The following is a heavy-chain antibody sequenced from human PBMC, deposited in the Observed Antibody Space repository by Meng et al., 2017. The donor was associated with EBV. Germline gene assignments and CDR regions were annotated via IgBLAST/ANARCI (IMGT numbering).Heavy chain of an antibody. CDR3: ARDPAGAVAGTHFDY. D-gene: IGHD6-19*01. CDR2: INPSGGST. Sequence: QGEVGQAGGEVEKAGASVKVSCKASGYTFTSYYMHWVRQAPGQGLEWMGIINPSGGSTSYAQKFQGRVTMTRDTSTSTVYMELSSLRSEDTAVYYCARDPAGAVAGTHFDYWGQGTLVTVSS. V-gene: IGHV1-46*01. J-gene: IGHJ4*02. CDR1: GYTFTSYY.